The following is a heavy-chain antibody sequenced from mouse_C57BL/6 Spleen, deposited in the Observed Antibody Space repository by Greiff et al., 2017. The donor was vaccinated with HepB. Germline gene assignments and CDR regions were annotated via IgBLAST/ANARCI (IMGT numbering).Heavy chain of an antibody. CDR1: GFTFTDYG. J-gene: IGHJ4*01. Sequence: DVKLVASGGGLVKPGGSLKLSCAASGFTFTDYGMHWVRQAPEKGLEWVAYISSGSSTIYYADTVKGRFTISIDNAKNTLFLQMTSLRSEDTAMYYCARRNWDNAMDYWGQGTSVTVSS. CDR2: ISSGSSTI. CDR3: ARRNWDNAMDY. D-gene: IGHD4-1*01. V-gene: IGHV5-17*01.